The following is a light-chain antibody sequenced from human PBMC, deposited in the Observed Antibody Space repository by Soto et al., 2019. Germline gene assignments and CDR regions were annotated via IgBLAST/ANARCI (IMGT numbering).Light chain of an antibody. CDR2: SNN. CDR1: SSNIGSNT. Sequence: QPVLTQPPSASGTPGQRVTISCSGSSSNIGSNTVNWYRHLPGTAPKLLIYSNNQRPSGVPDRFSGSKSGTSASLAISGLQSEDEADYYCATWDDSLNGWVFGGGTKLTVL. V-gene: IGLV1-44*01. CDR3: ATWDDSLNGWV. J-gene: IGLJ3*02.